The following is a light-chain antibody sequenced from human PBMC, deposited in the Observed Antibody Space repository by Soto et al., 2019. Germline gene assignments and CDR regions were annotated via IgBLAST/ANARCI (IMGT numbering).Light chain of an antibody. CDR1: SSDIGGYNY. J-gene: IGLJ2*01. V-gene: IGLV2-14*01. CDR2: EVN. Sequence: QSVLTQPASVSGSPGQSITISCTGTSSDIGGYNYVSWYQQHPGKAPKLMIYEVNNRPSGVSFRFSCSKSGNTASLTISRLQAEDEADYYCASYTTSTTRGGVFGGGTKLTVL. CDR3: ASYTTSTTRGGV.